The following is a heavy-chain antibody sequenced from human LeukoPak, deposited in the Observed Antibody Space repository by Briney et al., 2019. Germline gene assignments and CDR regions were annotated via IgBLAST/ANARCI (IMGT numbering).Heavy chain of an antibody. V-gene: IGHV1-2*02. CDR2: INPNSGGT. Sequence: ASVKVSCKASGYTFTGYYMHWVRQAPGQGLEWMGWINPNSGGTNYAQKFQGRVTMTRDTSISTAYMELSRLRSDDTAVYYCARDSSGYYNWFDPWGQGTLVTVSS. CDR3: ARDSSGYYNWFDP. J-gene: IGHJ5*02. D-gene: IGHD3-22*01. CDR1: GYTFTGYY.